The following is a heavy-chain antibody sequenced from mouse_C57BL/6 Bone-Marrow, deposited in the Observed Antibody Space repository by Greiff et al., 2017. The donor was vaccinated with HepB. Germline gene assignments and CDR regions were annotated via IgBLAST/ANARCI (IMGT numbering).Heavy chain of an antibody. J-gene: IGHJ2*01. CDR2: IYPSDSET. V-gene: IGHV1-61*01. CDR1: GYTFTSYW. D-gene: IGHD1-1*01. CDR3: ARSITTVVAGDYFDY. Sequence: VKLQQPGAELVRPGSSVKLSCKASGYTFTSYWMDWVKQRPGQGLEWIGNIYPSDSETHYNQKFKDKATLTVDKSSSTAYMQLSSLTSEDSAVYYCARSITTVVAGDYFDYWGQGTTLTVSS.